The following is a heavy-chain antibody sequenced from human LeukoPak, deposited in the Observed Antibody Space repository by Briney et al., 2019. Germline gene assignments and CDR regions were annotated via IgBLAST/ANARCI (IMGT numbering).Heavy chain of an antibody. J-gene: IGHJ4*02. CDR2: MYYRGNT. V-gene: IGHV4-59*07. CDR3: ATGVHGIAAAGDYYFDY. D-gene: IGHD6-13*01. CDR1: GGSISSYY. Sequence: SDTLSLTCTVSGGSISSYYWSWIRQPPGKGLEWIGYMYYRGNTNYDPSLKSRVTISIDTPNNQFSLKLSSVTAADTAVYYCATGVHGIAAAGDYYFDYWGQGTLVTVSS.